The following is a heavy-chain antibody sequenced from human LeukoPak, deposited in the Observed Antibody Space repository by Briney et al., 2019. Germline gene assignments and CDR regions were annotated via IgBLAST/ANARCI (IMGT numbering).Heavy chain of an antibody. CDR1: GGSISSNIYY. CDR2: IYYTGST. D-gene: IGHD3-10*01. J-gene: IGHJ4*02. Sequence: SETLSLTCTVSGGSISSNIYYWGWIRQSPGKGLEWIANIYYTGSTYYNPSLKSRVTISVDASKSQFSLELSSVTAADTAIYYCARVSDSRAVGPFDYWGQGTLVTVSS. CDR3: ARVSDSRAVGPFDY. V-gene: IGHV4-39*07.